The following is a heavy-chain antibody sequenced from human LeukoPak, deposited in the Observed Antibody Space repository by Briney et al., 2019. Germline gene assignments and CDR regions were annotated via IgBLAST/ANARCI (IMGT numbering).Heavy chain of an antibody. Sequence: GGSLRLSCAASGFTFSSYWMSWVRQAPGKGLEWVANIKQDGSEKYYVDSVKGRFTISRDNAKESVFLQMNSLRADDTAVYYCARTYDFGRGPPGDAFDNWGPGTLVIVSS. CDR1: GFTFSSYW. V-gene: IGHV3-7*01. D-gene: IGHD3-3*01. CDR2: IKQDGSEK. J-gene: IGHJ3*02. CDR3: ARTYDFGRGPPGDAFDN.